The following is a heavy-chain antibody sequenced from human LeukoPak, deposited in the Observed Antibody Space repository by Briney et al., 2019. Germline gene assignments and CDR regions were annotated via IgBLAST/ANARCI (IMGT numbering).Heavy chain of an antibody. CDR1: GDSFSDYY. CDR2: IYFRGST. J-gene: IGHJ5*02. D-gene: IGHD1-1*01. V-gene: IGHV4-59*01. CDR3: ARAMRWTSGPVKLGWFDR. Sequence: PSETLSLACSFSGDSFSDYYWTWIRRPPGGRLEWIGQIYFRGSTKYNPSLKNRVSISVDTSKNQVYLTLTSVTAADTAVYYCARAMRWTSGPVKLGWFDRWGQGTLVTVSS.